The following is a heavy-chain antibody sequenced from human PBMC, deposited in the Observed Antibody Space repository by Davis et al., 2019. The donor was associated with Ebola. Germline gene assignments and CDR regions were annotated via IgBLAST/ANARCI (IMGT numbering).Heavy chain of an antibody. D-gene: IGHD4-11*01. Sequence: GESLKIPCEASGFTFSTFWKHWVRQVPGKGLGWVSYINNDEISTMYADSVKGRFTISRENGKNSVYLQMDSLRAEDTAMYYCARQFSNFVSNPDYYWGQGTLVTVSS. V-gene: IGHV3-74*03. CDR3: ARQFSNFVSNPDYY. J-gene: IGHJ4*02. CDR2: INNDEIST. CDR1: GFTFSTFW.